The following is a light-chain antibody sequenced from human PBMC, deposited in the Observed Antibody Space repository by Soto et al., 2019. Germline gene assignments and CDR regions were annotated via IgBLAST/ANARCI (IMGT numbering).Light chain of an antibody. CDR2: GAS. J-gene: IGKJ1*01. CDR1: QSVNSN. Sequence: EIVMTQSPATLSVSPGERATLSCRASQSVNSNLAWYQQKPGQAPRLLIYGASTRATGIPARFSGNGSGTEFTLTISSLQSEDFAVYYCQQYNNWPPTFGQGTKVEIK. CDR3: QQYNNWPPT. V-gene: IGKV3-15*01.